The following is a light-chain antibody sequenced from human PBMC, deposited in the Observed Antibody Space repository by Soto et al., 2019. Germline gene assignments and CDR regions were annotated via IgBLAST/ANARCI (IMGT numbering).Light chain of an antibody. J-gene: IGKJ5*01. CDR2: DAF. CDR1: QSVSSSY. CDR3: QQRSNWPIT. V-gene: IGKV3D-20*02. Sequence: EIVLTQSPGTLSLSPGELATLSCRASQSVSSSYIAWYQQRPGQTPSLLIYDAFIRATGIPARFSGSESGTDFTLTISRLEPEDFAVYYCQQRSNWPITFGQGTRLEIK.